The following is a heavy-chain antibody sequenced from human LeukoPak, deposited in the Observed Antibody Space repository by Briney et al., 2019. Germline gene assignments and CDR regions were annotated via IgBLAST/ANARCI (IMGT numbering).Heavy chain of an antibody. CDR1: GYTFTSYY. J-gene: IGHJ4*02. Sequence: ASVTVSFKASGYTFTSYYMHWVRQAPGQGLEWMGIINPTGGSTSYAQKFQGRVTMTRDTSTSTVYMEVSSLRSEDTAVYYCARWGEYNYGQPQGGSQDYWGQGTLVTVSS. CDR3: ARWGEYNYGQPQGGSQDY. D-gene: IGHD5-24*01. CDR2: INPTGGST. V-gene: IGHV1-46*01.